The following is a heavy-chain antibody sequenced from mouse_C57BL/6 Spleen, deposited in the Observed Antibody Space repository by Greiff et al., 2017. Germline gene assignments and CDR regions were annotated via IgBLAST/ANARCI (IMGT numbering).Heavy chain of an antibody. CDR3: ARDSKGNYFDY. V-gene: IGHV1-81*01. CDR1: GYTFTSYG. D-gene: IGHD2-5*01. J-gene: IGHJ2*01. Sequence: QVQLQQSGAELARPGASVKLSCKASGYTFTSYGISWVKQRTGQGLEWIGEIYPRSGNTYYTEKFKGKATLTADKSSSTAYMELRSLTSEDSAVYFCARDSKGNYFDYWGQGTTLTVSS. CDR2: IYPRSGNT.